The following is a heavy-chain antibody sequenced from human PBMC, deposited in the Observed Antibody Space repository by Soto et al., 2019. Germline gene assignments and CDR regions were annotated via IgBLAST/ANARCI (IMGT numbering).Heavy chain of an antibody. Sequence: PSETLSLTCTVSGGSVSSGSHYWSWIRQPPGKGLEWIGNIYYSGSTKYNPSLKSRVTISVDRSRNHFSLNLRSVTTADTALYYCXRDTSYDFWSGYVGFDPWGRGTLVTVSS. D-gene: IGHD3-3*01. V-gene: IGHV4-61*03. CDR3: XRDTSYDFWSGYVGFDP. CDR1: GGSVSSGSHY. CDR2: IYYSGST. J-gene: IGHJ5*02.